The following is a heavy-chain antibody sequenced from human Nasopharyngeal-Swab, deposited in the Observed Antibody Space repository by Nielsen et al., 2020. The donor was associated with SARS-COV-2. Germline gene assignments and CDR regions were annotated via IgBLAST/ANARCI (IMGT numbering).Heavy chain of an antibody. CDR3: ARMIVVVPAARDWFDP. CDR2: INHSGST. CDR1: GGSFSGYY. D-gene: IGHD2-2*01. Sequence: SETLSLTCAVYGGSFSGYYCSWIRQPPGKGLEWIGEINHSGSTNYNPSLKSRVTISVDTSKNQFSLKLSSVTAADTAVYYCARMIVVVPAARDWFDPWGQGTLVTVSS. J-gene: IGHJ5*02. V-gene: IGHV4-34*01.